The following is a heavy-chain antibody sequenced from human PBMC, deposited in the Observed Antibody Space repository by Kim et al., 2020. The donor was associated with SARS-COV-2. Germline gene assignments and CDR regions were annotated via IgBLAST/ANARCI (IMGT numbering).Heavy chain of an antibody. D-gene: IGHD3-10*01. V-gene: IGHV3-7*01. CDR2: ISLDGSEK. CDR3: ARENRLRGLIFIY. Sequence: GGSLRLSCAASGFFFSNYWMSWVRQAPGKGLEWVATISLDGSEKYYVDSVKGRFTISRDSAKNSLYLQMNSLRGEDTAVYHCARENRLRGLIFIYWGQGTPVTVSA. J-gene: IGHJ4*02. CDR1: GFFFSNYW.